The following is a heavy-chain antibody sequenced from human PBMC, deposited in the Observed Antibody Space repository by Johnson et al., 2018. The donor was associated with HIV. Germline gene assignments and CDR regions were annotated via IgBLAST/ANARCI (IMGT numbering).Heavy chain of an antibody. J-gene: IGHJ3*01. CDR3: AREASFAPRPETAFDV. D-gene: IGHD1-26*01. CDR1: GFTLDDYA. Sequence: VQLVESGGGVVRPGGSLRLSCVGSGFTLDDYALSWVRQAPGQGLEWVGRIKSKTDGGATDYAAPMKGRFTISRDDSRNTLSLQMNSLRTEDTAVYFCAREASFAPRPETAFDVWGQGTKVTVSS. CDR2: IKSKTDGGAT. V-gene: IGHV3-15*01.